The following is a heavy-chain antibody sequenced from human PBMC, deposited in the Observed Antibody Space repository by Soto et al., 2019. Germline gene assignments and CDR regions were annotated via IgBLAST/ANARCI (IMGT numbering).Heavy chain of an antibody. D-gene: IGHD1-26*01. CDR1: GGSFSGYY. CDR2: INHSGGT. CDR3: ARLTYSGSYFDY. J-gene: IGHJ4*02. V-gene: IGHV4-34*01. Sequence: QVQLQQWGAGLLKPSETLSLTCAVYGGSFSGYYWSWIRQSPGKGLDWIGEINHSGGTNYNPSLKSRVTISVDTSKNQLSLKLSSVTAADTAVYYCARLTYSGSYFDYWGQGTLVTVSS.